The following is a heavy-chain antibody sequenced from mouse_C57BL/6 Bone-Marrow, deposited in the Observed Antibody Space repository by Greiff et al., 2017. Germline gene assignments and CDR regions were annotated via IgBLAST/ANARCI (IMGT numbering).Heavy chain of an antibody. D-gene: IGHD2-1*01. CDR3: ARPPHYGNYPWFAY. CDR2: IYPRSGNT. J-gene: IGHJ3*01. Sequence: VQLVESGAELARPGASVKLSCKASGYTFTSYGISWVKQRTGQGLEWIGEIYPRSGNTYYNEKFKGKATLTADKSSSTAYMELRSLTSEDSAVYFCARPPHYGNYPWFAYGDQGTLVTVSA. CDR1: GYTFTSYG. V-gene: IGHV1-81*01.